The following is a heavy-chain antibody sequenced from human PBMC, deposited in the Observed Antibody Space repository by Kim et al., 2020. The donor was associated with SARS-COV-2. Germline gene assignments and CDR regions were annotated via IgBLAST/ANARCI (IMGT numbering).Heavy chain of an antibody. CDR1: GGSISSYY. D-gene: IGHD2-2*01. Sequence: SETLSLTCTVSGGSISSYYWSWIRQPPGTGLEWIGYIYYSGCTNYNPSLKSRVTISVDTSKNQFTLKLSSVIAADTAVYYCARGKRLGDDQQPAYYYYGMDVWGQGTTVTVSS. V-gene: IGHV4-59*13. CDR3: ARGKRLGDDQQPAYYYYGMDV. J-gene: IGHJ6*02. CDR2: IYYSGCT.